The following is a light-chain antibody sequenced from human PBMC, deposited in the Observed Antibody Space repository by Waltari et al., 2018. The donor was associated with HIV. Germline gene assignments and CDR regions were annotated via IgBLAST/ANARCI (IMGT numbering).Light chain of an antibody. J-gene: IGLJ2*01. V-gene: IGLV2-11*01. CDR1: SSAVGGYNY. CDR2: DVS. CDR3: CSYAGNYTFV. Sequence: QSALTQPRSVSGSPGQSVTISCTGTSSAVGGYNYVSWYQQHPGKAPKFMIYDVSKRPSGVPDRFSGSKSGNTASLTISGLQAEDEADYYCCSYAGNYTFVFGGGTKLTVL.